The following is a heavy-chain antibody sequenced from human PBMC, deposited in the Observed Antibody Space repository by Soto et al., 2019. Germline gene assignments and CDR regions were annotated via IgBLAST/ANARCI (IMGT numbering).Heavy chain of an antibody. CDR3: AKLIEMATITFDY. V-gene: IGHV3-23*01. Sequence: PGGSLRLSCAASGFTFSSYAMSWVRQAPGKGLERVSAISGSGGSTYYADSVKGRFTISRDNSKNTLYLQMNSLRAEDTAVYYCAKLIEMATITFDYWGQGTLVTVSS. CDR2: ISGSGGST. CDR1: GFTFSSYA. D-gene: IGHD5-12*01. J-gene: IGHJ4*02.